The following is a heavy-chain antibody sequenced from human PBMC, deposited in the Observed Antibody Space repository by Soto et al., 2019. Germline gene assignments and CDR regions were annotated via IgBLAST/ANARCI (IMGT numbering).Heavy chain of an antibody. D-gene: IGHD2-8*01. J-gene: IGHJ5*02. V-gene: IGHV1-69*01. CDR2: IIPIFGTA. CDR1: GGTFSSYA. Sequence: QVQLVQSGAEVKKPGSSVKVSCKASGGTFSSYAISWVRQAPGQGLEWMGGIIPIFGTANYAQKFQGRVTITADESTSTAYMELSSLRSKDTAVYYCARASREEVLMVYATSLDWFDPWGQGTLVTVSS. CDR3: ARASREEVLMVYATSLDWFDP.